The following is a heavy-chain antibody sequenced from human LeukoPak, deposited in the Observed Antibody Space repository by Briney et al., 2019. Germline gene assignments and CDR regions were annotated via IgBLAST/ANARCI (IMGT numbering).Heavy chain of an antibody. CDR2: IWYDGSNK. Sequence: GGSLRLSCAASGFTFSSYGMHWVRQAPGKGLEWVAVIWYDGSNKYYADSAKGRFTFSRDNSKNTLYLQMNSLRAEDTAVYYCARDRLIVGRSSFDYWGQGTLVTVSS. J-gene: IGHJ4*02. CDR3: ARDRLIVGRSSFDY. D-gene: IGHD1-26*01. CDR1: GFTFSSYG. V-gene: IGHV3-33*01.